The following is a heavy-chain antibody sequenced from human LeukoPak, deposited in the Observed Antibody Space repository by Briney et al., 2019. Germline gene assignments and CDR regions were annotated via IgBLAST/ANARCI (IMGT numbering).Heavy chain of an antibody. V-gene: IGHV3-23*01. J-gene: IGHJ4*02. Sequence: PGGSLRLSCAASGFTFNTFAMTWVRQAPGRGLEWVSVISGSGGSTYYVDSVKGRFTISRDNAKDTLFLQMNSLTAEDTAVYYCAKSPEVSVVVTALDSWGQGTLVTVSS. CDR3: AKSPEVSVVVTALDS. CDR2: ISGSGGST. CDR1: GFTFNTFA. D-gene: IGHD3-22*01.